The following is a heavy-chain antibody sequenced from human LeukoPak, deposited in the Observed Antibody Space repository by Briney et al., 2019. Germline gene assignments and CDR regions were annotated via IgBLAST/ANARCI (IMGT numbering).Heavy chain of an antibody. J-gene: IGHJ4*02. CDR3: ARGIDSRRYYYDSSGSYYFDY. D-gene: IGHD3-22*01. Sequence: SSETLSLTCTVSGYSISSGYYWGWIRQPPGKGLERIGSIYHSGSTYYNPSLKSRVTISVDTSKNQFSLKLSSVTAADTAVYYCARGIDSRRYYYDSSGSYYFDYWGQGTLVTVSS. V-gene: IGHV4-38-2*02. CDR1: GYSISSGYY. CDR2: IYHSGST.